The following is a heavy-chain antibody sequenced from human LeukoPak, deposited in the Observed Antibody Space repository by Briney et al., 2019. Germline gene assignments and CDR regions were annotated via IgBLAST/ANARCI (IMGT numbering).Heavy chain of an antibody. CDR3: VRDLSWAFDY. D-gene: IGHD6-13*01. CDR2: ITSTSSVM. CDR1: GFTFSSYS. Sequence: GGSLRLSCAASGFTFSSYSMNWVRQAPGRGLEWVSYITSTSSVMNYADSVMGRFTISRDNAKNSLYLQMSSLRDEDTAVYYCVRDLSWAFDYWGQGILVTVSS. V-gene: IGHV3-48*02. J-gene: IGHJ4*02.